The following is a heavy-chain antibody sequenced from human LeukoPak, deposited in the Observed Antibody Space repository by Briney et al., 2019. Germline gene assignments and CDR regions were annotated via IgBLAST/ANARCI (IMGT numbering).Heavy chain of an antibody. CDR2: IYHSGAT. CDR3: ASGSHAVTTHFDY. V-gene: IGHV4-4*02. J-gene: IGHJ4*02. CDR1: GDSITSSKW. D-gene: IGHD3-16*01. Sequence: PSGTLSLTRAVSGDSITSSKWWSWVRQSPEKGLEWIGEIYHSGATNYNPSLKSRVTISVDKSKNQFSLNLSSVTAADTAVYYCASGSHAVTTHFDYWGQGTLVTVSS.